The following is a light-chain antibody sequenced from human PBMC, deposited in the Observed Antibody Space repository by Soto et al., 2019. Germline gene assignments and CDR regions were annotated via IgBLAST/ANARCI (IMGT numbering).Light chain of an antibody. J-gene: IGKJ2*01. CDR1: QSISSW. V-gene: IGKV1-5*01. Sequence: DIQMTQSPSTLSASVGDRVTITCRASQSISSWLAWYQQKPGIAPKLLIYHASNLDSGVPSRFSGSGYGTEFTLTISSLQPDDFATYCCQHYDIFPHTFGQGAKLEIK. CDR3: QHYDIFPHT. CDR2: HAS.